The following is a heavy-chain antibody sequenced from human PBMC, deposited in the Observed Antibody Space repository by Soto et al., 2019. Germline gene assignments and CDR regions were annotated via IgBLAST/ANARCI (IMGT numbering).Heavy chain of an antibody. CDR3: TRATALFCTSTACYSMALYYGMDV. V-gene: IGHV3-15*01. J-gene: IGHJ6*02. CDR2: IKSKSDGGTT. Sequence: PGGSLRLSCAASGFTFSNAWMSWVRQAPGKGLEWVGRIKSKSDGGTTDYAAPVKGRFTISRDDSKNTLYLQMNSLRTEDTAVYFCTRATALFCTSTACYSMALYYGMDVWGQGTTVTVSS. CDR1: GFTFSNAW. D-gene: IGHD2-2*01.